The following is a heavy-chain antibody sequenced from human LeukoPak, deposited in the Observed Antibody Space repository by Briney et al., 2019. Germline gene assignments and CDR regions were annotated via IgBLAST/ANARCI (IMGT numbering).Heavy chain of an antibody. CDR1: GGSISSGYY. Sequence: SETLSLTCTVSGGSISSGYYWGWIRQPPGKGLEWIGSLYHSGSTYYNPSLKSRVTILLDTSKKQFSLKLSSVTAADTAVYYCARGDTAPLLLAFDIWGQGTMVTVSS. J-gene: IGHJ3*02. V-gene: IGHV4-38-2*02. D-gene: IGHD3-10*01. CDR2: LYHSGST. CDR3: ARGDTAPLLLAFDI.